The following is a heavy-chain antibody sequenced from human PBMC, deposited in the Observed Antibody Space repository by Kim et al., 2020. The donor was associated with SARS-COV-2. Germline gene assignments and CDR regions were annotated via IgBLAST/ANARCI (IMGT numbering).Heavy chain of an antibody. J-gene: IGHJ4*02. CDR3: ARDSGSSVYYFDY. CDR2: IWYDASFK. D-gene: IGHD6-19*01. Sequence: GGSLRLSCAASGFTFNDHGMHWVRQAPGKGLEWVAVIWYDASFKYYGDSVKGRFTITRDNSKNMVYLQMNSLRAEDTAVYYCARDSGSSVYYFDYWGQGTLVTVSS. V-gene: IGHV3-33*01. CDR1: GFTFNDHG.